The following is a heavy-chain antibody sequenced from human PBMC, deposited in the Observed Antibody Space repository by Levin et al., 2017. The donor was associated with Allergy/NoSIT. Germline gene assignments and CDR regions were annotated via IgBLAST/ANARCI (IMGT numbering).Heavy chain of an antibody. J-gene: IGHJ4*02. D-gene: IGHD6-13*01. Sequence: GESLKISCAASGFTFSSYGMHWVRQAPGKGLEWVAVISYDGSNKYYADSVKGRFTISRDNSKNTLYLQMNSLRAEDTAVYYCATDSSSWYDRFDYWGQGTLVTVSS. CDR1: GFTFSSYG. CDR3: ATDSSSWYDRFDY. V-gene: IGHV3-30*03. CDR2: ISYDGSNK.